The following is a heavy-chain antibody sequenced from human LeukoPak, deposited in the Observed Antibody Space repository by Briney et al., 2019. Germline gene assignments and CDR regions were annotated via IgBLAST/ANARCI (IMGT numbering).Heavy chain of an antibody. CDR1: GFTFSSYA. CDR3: AKSKVVAASMGRFDY. Sequence: GGSLRLSCAASGFTFSSYAMNWVRQAPGKGLEWVSAISGSDGSTYYADSVKGRFTISRDNSKNTLYLQMNSLRAEDTAVYYCAKSKVVAASMGRFDYWGQGTLVTVSS. J-gene: IGHJ4*02. D-gene: IGHD2-15*01. V-gene: IGHV3-23*01. CDR2: ISGSDGST.